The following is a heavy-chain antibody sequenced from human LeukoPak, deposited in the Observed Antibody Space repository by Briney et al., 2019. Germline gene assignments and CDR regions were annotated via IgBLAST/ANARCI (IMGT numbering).Heavy chain of an antibody. V-gene: IGHV3-33*01. CDR3: AREYSSGWYVGRRYYYYGMDV. Sequence: GGSLRLSCAASGFTFSSYGMHWVRQAPGKGLEWVAVIWYDGSNKYYADSVKGRFTISRDNSKNTLYLQMNSLRAEDTAVYYCAREYSSGWYVGRRYYYYGMDVWGQGTTVTVSS. CDR1: GFTFSSYG. CDR2: IWYDGSNK. J-gene: IGHJ6*02. D-gene: IGHD6-19*01.